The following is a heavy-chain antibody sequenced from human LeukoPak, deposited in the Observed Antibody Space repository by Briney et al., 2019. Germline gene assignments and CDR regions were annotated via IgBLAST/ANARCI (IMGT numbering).Heavy chain of an antibody. CDR2: INPSGGST. J-gene: IGHJ4*02. D-gene: IGHD3-22*01. V-gene: IGHV1-46*01. CDR3: AREISYYDSSGYYFAWDY. CDR1: GYTFTSYY. Sequence: WASVKVSCKASGYTFTSYYMHWVRQAPGQGLEWMGIINPSGGSTSYAQKFQGRVTMTRDTSTSTVYMELSSLRSEDTAVYYCAREISYYDSSGYYFAWDYWGQGTLVTVSS.